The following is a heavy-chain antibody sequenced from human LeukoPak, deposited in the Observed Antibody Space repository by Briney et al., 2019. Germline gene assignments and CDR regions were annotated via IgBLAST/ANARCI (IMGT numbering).Heavy chain of an antibody. CDR3: ARVVGPYGYSRY. CDR1: GYTFTGYY. Sequence: ASVKVSCKASGYTFTGYYMHWVRQAPGQGLEWMGWINPNSGGTNYAQKFQGRVTMTRDTSISTAYMELSRLRSDDTAVYYCARVVGPYGYSRYWGQGTLVTVSS. V-gene: IGHV1-2*02. CDR2: INPNSGGT. J-gene: IGHJ4*02. D-gene: IGHD2-15*01.